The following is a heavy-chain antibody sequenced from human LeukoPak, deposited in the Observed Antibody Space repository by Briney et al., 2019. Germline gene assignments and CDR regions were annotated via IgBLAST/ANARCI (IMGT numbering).Heavy chain of an antibody. V-gene: IGHV3-7*01. CDR3: ARGEVGAYDY. CDR2: IKPDGGEK. Sequence: GGSLRLSCTASGFTFSDYYMNWVRQAPGKGLEWVASIKPDGGEKYYVDSVKGRFTISRDNAKNSLYLQMNSLRAEDTAVYYCARGEVGAYDYWGQGTLVTVSS. J-gene: IGHJ4*02. CDR1: GFTFSDYY. D-gene: IGHD1-26*01.